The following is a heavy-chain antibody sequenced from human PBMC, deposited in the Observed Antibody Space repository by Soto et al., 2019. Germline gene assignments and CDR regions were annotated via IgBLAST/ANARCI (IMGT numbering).Heavy chain of an antibody. Sequence: ASVKVSCKVSGYSLTELSIHWVRQAPGEGLEWMGGYDLEKGETIYAQKFQGRVTMTEDSPADTPYMQLRSLRSEDTAVYYCATTGYSYGLGYFDYWGQGTLVTVSS. D-gene: IGHD5-18*01. V-gene: IGHV1-24*01. CDR1: GYSLTELS. CDR2: YDLEKGET. CDR3: ATTGYSYGLGYFDY. J-gene: IGHJ4*02.